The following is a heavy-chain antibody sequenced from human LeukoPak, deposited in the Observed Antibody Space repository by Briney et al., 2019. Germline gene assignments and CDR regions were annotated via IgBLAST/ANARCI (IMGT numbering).Heavy chain of an antibody. Sequence: SETLSLTCTVSGGSISSYYWSWIRQPAGKGLEWIGRIYTSGSTNYNPSLKSRVTMSVDTSKNQFSLSLSSVTAADTAVYCCARITFVVEGYGMDVWGQGTTVTVSS. CDR2: IYTSGST. CDR3: ARITFVVEGYGMDV. V-gene: IGHV4-4*07. D-gene: IGHD2-21*01. J-gene: IGHJ6*02. CDR1: GGSISSYY.